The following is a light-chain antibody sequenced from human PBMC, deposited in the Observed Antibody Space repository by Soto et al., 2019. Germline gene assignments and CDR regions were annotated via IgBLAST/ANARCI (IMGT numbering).Light chain of an antibody. CDR3: GSFAGPVWV. J-gene: IGLJ3*02. V-gene: IGLV2-8*01. CDR1: SSDIGGYNS. Sequence: QSVLTQPPSASGSPGQSVTISCTGTSSDIGGYNSVSWYRQDPGKAPKVMIYEVTKRPSGVPDRFSGSKAGNTASLTVFGLQAEDEANYYCGSFAGPVWVFGGGTKLTVL. CDR2: EVT.